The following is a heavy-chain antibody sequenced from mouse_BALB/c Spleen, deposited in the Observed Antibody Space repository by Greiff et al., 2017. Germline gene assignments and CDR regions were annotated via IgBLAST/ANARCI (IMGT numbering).Heavy chain of an antibody. Sequence: DVMLVESGGGLVQPGGSLKLSCAASGFTFSSYTMSWVRQTPEKRLEWVAYISNGGGSTYYPDTVKGRFTISRDNAKNTLYLQMSSLKSEDTAMYYCARHVVRLEYYAMDYGGQGTSVTVSS. CDR1: GFTFSSYT. D-gene: IGHD2-14*01. CDR2: ISNGGGST. CDR3: ARHVVRLEYYAMDY. V-gene: IGHV5-12-2*01. J-gene: IGHJ4*01.